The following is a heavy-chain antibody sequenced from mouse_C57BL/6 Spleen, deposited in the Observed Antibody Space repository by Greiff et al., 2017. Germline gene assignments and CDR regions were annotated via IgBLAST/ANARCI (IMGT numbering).Heavy chain of an antibody. Sequence: EVMLVESGGGLVQPGGSLGLSCAASGFTFTVYYMTWFPQPPGKALEWLGFFRNKANGYQTEYSASVKVRFTISRDNSQSILYLQMNALRAEDSATYYCARYLVRKYYAMDYWGQGTSVTVSS. CDR1: GFTFTVYY. CDR3: ARYLVRKYYAMDY. J-gene: IGHJ4*01. CDR2: FRNKANGYQT. V-gene: IGHV7-3*01.